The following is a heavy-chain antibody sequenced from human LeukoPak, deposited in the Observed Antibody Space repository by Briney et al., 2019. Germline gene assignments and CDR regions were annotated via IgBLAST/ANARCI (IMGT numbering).Heavy chain of an antibody. V-gene: IGHV1-2*02. D-gene: IGHD5-18*01. CDR2: MNPTSGGT. CDR3: AREGYHRPAWFDP. Sequence: GALVKVSCKASGYTFTGYYIHWVRQAPGQGLEWMGWMNPTSGGTNYAEKFQGRVTMTRDTSIITAYMELSSLRSDDTAVYYCAREGYHRPAWFDPWGQGTLVTVSS. CDR1: GYTFTGYY. J-gene: IGHJ5*02.